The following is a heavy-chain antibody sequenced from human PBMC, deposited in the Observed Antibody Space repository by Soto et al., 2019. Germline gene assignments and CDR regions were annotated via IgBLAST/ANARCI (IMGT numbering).Heavy chain of an antibody. CDR3: GRGRSGQIVVFY. Sequence: GASVKVSCKTSGYTFTGHYIHWVRQAPQQGPEWMGEIGPESGATRYAQKFRGRVTMTMDMSITTVYMELKNLSPDDTAVYYCGRGRSGQIVVFYWGQGTPVTVSS. V-gene: IGHV1-2*02. D-gene: IGHD1-26*01. J-gene: IGHJ4*02. CDR1: GYTFTGHY. CDR2: IGPESGAT.